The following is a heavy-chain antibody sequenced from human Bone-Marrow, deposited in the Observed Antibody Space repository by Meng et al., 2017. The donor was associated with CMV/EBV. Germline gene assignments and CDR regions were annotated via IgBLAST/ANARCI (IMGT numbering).Heavy chain of an antibody. J-gene: IGHJ4*02. V-gene: IGHV1-18*01. CDR1: GYTFTSYG. Sequence: ASVKVSCKASGYTFTSYGISWVRQAPGQGLEWMGWISAYNGNTNYAQKLQGRVTMTTDTSTSTAYMELRSLRSDDTAVYYCARGPDSYCSSTRCLWADLDYWGQGTLVTVSS. CDR2: ISAYNGNT. CDR3: ARGPDSYCSSTRCLWADLDY. D-gene: IGHD2-2*01.